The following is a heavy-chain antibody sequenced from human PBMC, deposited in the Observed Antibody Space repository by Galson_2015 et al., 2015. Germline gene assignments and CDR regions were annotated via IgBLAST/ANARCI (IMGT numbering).Heavy chain of an antibody. V-gene: IGHV3-53*01. J-gene: IGHJ4*02. CDR3: ARDFQDSSGYYGSDY. CDR2: IYSGGDT. D-gene: IGHD3-22*01. CDR1: GFTVSSNY. Sequence: SLRLSCAVSGFTVSSNYMSWVRQAPGKGLEWVSVIYSGGDTYYTDSVKGRFTISRDDSKNTLYLQMNSLRAEDTAVYYCARDFQDSSGYYGSDYSGQATLVTVSS.